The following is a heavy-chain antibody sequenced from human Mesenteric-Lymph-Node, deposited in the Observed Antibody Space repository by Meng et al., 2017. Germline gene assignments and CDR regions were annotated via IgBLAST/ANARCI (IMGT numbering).Heavy chain of an antibody. CDR1: GASVSGYC. CDR2: ISSSGSA. CDR3: ARDPFRSSFDY. V-gene: IGHV4-4*07. Sequence: SETLSLTCSVSGASVSGYCWGWIRQPAGKGLEWIGRISSSGSASYNPSLKSRVTMSIDTSKNQFSLKLTSVTAADTAVYFCARDPFRSSFDYWGQGMLVTVSS. D-gene: IGHD2-2*01. J-gene: IGHJ4*02.